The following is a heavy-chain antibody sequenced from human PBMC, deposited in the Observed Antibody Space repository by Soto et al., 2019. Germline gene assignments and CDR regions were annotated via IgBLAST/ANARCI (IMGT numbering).Heavy chain of an antibody. D-gene: IGHD3-3*01. CDR2: MNNNSGDT. J-gene: IGHJ5*02. CDR3: ARAPCVGFSEWSRVYYSWFDP. CDR1: GHTFTNYH. V-gene: IGHV1-8*01. Sequence: QVHLVQSGAEVKRPGASVTVSCRASGHTFTNYHINWVRQATGQGVEWMGWMNNNSGDTGDAQNFQGRVIMTRNTTTSKAYMDPSSLKSDDTAAYYSARAPCVGFSEWSRVYYSWFDPWGQGTLVTVSS.